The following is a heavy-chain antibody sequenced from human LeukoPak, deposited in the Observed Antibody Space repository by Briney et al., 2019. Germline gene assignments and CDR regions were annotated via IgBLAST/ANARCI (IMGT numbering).Heavy chain of an antibody. CDR2: INPNSGGT. CDR3: ARAGCSSTSCPSYYYYYGMDV. CDR1: RYTFTGYY. J-gene: IGHJ6*04. Sequence: ASVKVSCKASRYTFTGYYMHWVRQAPGQGLEWMGWINPNSGGTNYAQKFQGWVTMTRDTSISTAYMELSRLRSDDTAVYYCARAGCSSTSCPSYYYYYGMDVWGKGTTVTVSS. V-gene: IGHV1-2*04. D-gene: IGHD2-2*01.